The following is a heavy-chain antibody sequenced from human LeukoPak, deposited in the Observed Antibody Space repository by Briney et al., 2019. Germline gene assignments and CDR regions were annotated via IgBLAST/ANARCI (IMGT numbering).Heavy chain of an antibody. Sequence: GGSLRLSCAASGFTFSSYAMTWVRQAPGKGLEWVSVIYSGGSTYYADSVKGRFTISRDNSKNTLYLQMNSLRAEDTAVYYCARDGGSYWGQGTLVTVSS. CDR3: ARDGGSY. CDR2: IYSGGST. D-gene: IGHD3-16*01. J-gene: IGHJ4*02. CDR1: GFTFSSYA. V-gene: IGHV3-66*01.